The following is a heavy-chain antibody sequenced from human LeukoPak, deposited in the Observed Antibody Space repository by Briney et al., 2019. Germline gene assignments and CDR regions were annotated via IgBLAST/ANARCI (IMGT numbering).Heavy chain of an antibody. CDR2: IIPILGIA. V-gene: IGHV1-69*04. J-gene: IGHJ5*02. CDR3: ARDKVAAAFNWFDP. Sequence: SVKVSCKASVGTFISYAISWVRQAPGQGLEWMGRIIPILGIANYAQKFQGRVTITADKSTSTAYMELSSLRSEDTAVYYCARDKVAAAFNWFDPWGQGTLVTVSS. CDR1: VGTFISYA. D-gene: IGHD6-13*01.